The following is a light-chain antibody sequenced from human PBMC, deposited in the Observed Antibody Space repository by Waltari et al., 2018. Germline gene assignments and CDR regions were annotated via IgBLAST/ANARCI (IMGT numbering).Light chain of an antibody. V-gene: IGLV1-40*01. CDR2: DNS. J-gene: IGLJ3*02. Sequence: QSVLTQPPSVSGGPGQRVTISCTGSSSNIGAAYFVHWYQKVPGTAPKLLIYDNSKRAPGIPDRFSASKSGNSASLAITGLEAADEADYYCQSYDSSLSGSWVFGGGTKLTVL. CDR3: QSYDSSLSGSWV. CDR1: SSNIGAAYF.